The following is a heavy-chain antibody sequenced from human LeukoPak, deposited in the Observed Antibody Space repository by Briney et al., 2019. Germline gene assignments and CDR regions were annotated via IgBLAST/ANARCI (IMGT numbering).Heavy chain of an antibody. CDR3: ASYSSSWGASDY. CDR1: GGSISSNSYY. CDR2: IFYNGST. J-gene: IGHJ4*02. D-gene: IGHD6-6*01. Sequence: KPSETLSLTCTVSGGSISSNSYYWGWIRQPPGKGLEWIGSIFYNGSTYYNPSLKSRVTISVDTSKNQFSLKLSSVTAADTAVYYCASYSSSWGASDYWGQGTLVTVSS. V-gene: IGHV4-39*01.